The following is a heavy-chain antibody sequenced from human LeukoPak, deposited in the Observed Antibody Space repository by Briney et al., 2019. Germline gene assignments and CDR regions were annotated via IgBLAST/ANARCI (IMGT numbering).Heavy chain of an antibody. V-gene: IGHV3-30*04. CDR2: ISYDGSNK. CDR1: GFTFSSYA. Sequence: GSLRFSCAASGFTFSSYAMHWVRQAPGKGLEWVAVISYDGSNKYYADSVKGRFTISRDNSKNTLYLQMNSLRAEDTAVYYCAKDKGDYGDYYFQYYYYYYMDVWGKGTTVTISS. J-gene: IGHJ6*03. CDR3: AKDKGDYGDYYFQYYYYYYMDV. D-gene: IGHD4-17*01.